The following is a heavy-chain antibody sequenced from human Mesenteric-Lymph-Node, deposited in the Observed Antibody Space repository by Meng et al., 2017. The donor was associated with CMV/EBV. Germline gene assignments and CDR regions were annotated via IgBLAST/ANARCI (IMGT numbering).Heavy chain of an antibody. D-gene: IGHD3-10*01. J-gene: IGHJ3*01. CDR1: GFTVSSNY. CDR3: ARELFGADAFDA. V-gene: IGHV3-66*02. CDR2: LKTGGDT. Sequence: GESLKISCAASGFTVSSNYMNWVRQAPGKGLEWVSSLKTGGDTYYADSVKGRFTISRDTSRNTLFLEMNSLRTEDTALYFCARELFGADAFDAWGQGTLVTVSS.